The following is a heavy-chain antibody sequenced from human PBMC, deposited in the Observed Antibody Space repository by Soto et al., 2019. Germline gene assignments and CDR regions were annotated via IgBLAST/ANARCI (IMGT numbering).Heavy chain of an antibody. CDR3: ARVHLEDRIAAAVSHPGRYYFDY. J-gene: IGHJ4*02. CDR1: GYTFTSYG. D-gene: IGHD6-13*01. Sequence: ASVKVSCKASGYTFTSYGISWVRQAPGQWLEWMGWISAYNGNTNYAQKLQGRVTMTTDTSTSTAYMELRSLRSDDTAVYYCARVHLEDRIAAAVSHPGRYYFDYWGQGTLVTVSS. CDR2: ISAYNGNT. V-gene: IGHV1-18*01.